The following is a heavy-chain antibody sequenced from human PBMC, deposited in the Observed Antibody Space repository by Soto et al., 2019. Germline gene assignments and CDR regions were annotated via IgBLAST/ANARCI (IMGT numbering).Heavy chain of an antibody. Sequence: ASLKVSCKASGYTFTSYAMHWVRQAPGQRLEWMGWINAGNGNTKYSQKFQGRVTITRDTSASTAYMELSSLRSEDTAVYYCARDSTVTTLLDYWGQGTLVTVSS. V-gene: IGHV1-3*01. D-gene: IGHD4-17*01. CDR3: ARDSTVTTLLDY. J-gene: IGHJ4*02. CDR2: INAGNGNT. CDR1: GYTFTSYA.